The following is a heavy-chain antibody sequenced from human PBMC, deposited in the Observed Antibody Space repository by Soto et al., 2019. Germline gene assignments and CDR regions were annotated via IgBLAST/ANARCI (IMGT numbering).Heavy chain of an antibody. CDR2: IKQEGSGK. CDR1: GFTFSSYW. J-gene: IGHJ6*02. Sequence: EVQLVESGGGLVQPGGSLRLSCAASGFTFSSYWMSWVRQAPGKGLEWVANIKQEGSGKYYVDSVKGRFTISRDNAKKSLYLQRNSLRAEDTAVYYCARADDYGDHMGIDYYYYYGMDVWGQGTTVTVSS. D-gene: IGHD4-17*01. CDR3: ARADDYGDHMGIDYYYYYGMDV. V-gene: IGHV3-7*01.